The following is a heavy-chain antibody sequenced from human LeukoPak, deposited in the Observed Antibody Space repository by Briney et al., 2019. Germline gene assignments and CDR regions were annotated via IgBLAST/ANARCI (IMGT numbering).Heavy chain of an antibody. CDR2: IQHDGNNV. D-gene: IGHD6-13*01. Sequence: GGSLRLSCVASGFTFTSFGMHWVRQAPGKGLEWVAFIQHDGNNVYYADSVKGRFTISRDNSENTVFLLLNSLRPEDSAMYYCAKDYSSGWYYFDTWGQGTLVTVSS. CDR3: AKDYSSGWYYFDT. V-gene: IGHV3-30*02. J-gene: IGHJ4*02. CDR1: GFTFTSFG.